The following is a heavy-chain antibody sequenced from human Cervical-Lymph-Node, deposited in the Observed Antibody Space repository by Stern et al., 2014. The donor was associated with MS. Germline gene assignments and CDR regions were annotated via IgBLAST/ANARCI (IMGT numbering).Heavy chain of an antibody. V-gene: IGHV4-59*01. D-gene: IGHD3-10*01. J-gene: IGHJ4*02. CDR2: IYYSGST. CDR3: ARDSGSYFDY. CDR1: GGSISSYY. Sequence: QLQLQDSGPGLVKPSETLSLTCTVSGGSISSYYWSWIRQPPGKGLEWIGYIYYSGSTNYNPSLKSRVTISVDTSKNQFSLKLSSVTAADTAVYYCARDSGSYFDYWGQGTLVTVSS.